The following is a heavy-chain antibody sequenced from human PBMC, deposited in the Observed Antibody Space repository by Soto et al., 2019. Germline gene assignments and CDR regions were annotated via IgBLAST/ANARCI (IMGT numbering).Heavy chain of an antibody. V-gene: IGHV3-23*01. CDR3: AKVKYNELKNSNYADYGMDV. CDR1: GFTFSSYA. D-gene: IGHD4-4*01. CDR2: ISGSGGST. Sequence: PGGSLRLSCAASGFTFSSYAMSWVRQAPGKGLEWVSAISGSGGSTYYADSVKGRFTISRDNSKNTLYLQMNSLRAEDTAVYYCAKVKYNELKNSNYADYGMDVWGQGTTVTVSS. J-gene: IGHJ6*02.